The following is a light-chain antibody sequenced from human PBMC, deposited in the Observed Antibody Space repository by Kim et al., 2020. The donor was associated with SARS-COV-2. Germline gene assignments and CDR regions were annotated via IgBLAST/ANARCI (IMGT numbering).Light chain of an antibody. CDR2: RAS. CDR3: QQYGDQYSPWT. Sequence: VGDRVNITCRASQSINFWLAWYQQRPGKAPKVLIYRASNLESGVPSRFSASGSGTEFTLTISSLQPDDFATYYCQQYGDQYSPWTFGQGTKVDIK. J-gene: IGKJ1*01. V-gene: IGKV1-5*03. CDR1: QSINFW.